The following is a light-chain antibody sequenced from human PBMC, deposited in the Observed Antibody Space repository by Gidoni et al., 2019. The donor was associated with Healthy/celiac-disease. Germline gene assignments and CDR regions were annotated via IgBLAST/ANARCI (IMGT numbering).Light chain of an antibody. CDR1: QNISSY. CDR3: QQYDNIPPA. Sequence: IQMTQCPSSLSASVGDRVTITCQASQNISSYLNWYQQKPGKAPKLLIYDASNLETGVPSRFSGSGSGTDFTFTISSLQPEDIATYYCQQYDNIPPAFGPGTKVDIK. J-gene: IGKJ3*01. CDR2: DAS. V-gene: IGKV1-33*01.